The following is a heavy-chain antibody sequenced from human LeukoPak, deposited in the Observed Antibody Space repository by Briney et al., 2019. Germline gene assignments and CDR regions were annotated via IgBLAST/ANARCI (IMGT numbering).Heavy chain of an antibody. CDR1: GYTFTSYD. D-gene: IGHD3-10*01. Sequence: GASVKVSCKASGYTFTSYDINWVRQATGQGLEWMGWMNPNSGNTGYAQKFQGRVTMTRNTSISTAYMELSSLRSEDTAVYYCARGSPPQIGSESPLGFDYWGQGTLVTVSS. CDR2: MNPNSGNT. CDR3: ARGSPPQIGSESPLGFDY. V-gene: IGHV1-8*01. J-gene: IGHJ4*02.